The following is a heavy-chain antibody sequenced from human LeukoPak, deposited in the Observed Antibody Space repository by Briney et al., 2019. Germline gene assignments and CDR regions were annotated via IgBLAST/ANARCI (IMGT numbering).Heavy chain of an antibody. CDR2: IISSSSYI. Sequence: PGGSLRLSCAASGFTVSSNYMSWVRQAPGKGLEWVSSIISSSSYIYYADSVKGRFTISRDNAKNSLYLQMNSLRAEDTAVYYCARGEVGAKNWGQGTLVTVSS. D-gene: IGHD1-26*01. CDR3: ARGEVGAKN. J-gene: IGHJ4*02. CDR1: GFTVSSNY. V-gene: IGHV3-21*01.